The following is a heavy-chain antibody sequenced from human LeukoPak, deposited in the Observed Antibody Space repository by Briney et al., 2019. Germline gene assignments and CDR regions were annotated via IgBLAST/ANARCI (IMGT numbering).Heavy chain of an antibody. CDR1: EFTFSTYG. V-gene: IGHV3-30*18. CDR2: ISFDGSIG. CDR3: AKGPRDWYFDL. Sequence: PGGSLRLPCAPSEFTFSTYGMHGAGQAPAKGRGGVAVISFDGSIGYYADSVKGRFTISRDNSRNTLYLQMNSLRPEDTAVYYCAKGPRDWYFDLWGRGTLVTVSS. J-gene: IGHJ2*01.